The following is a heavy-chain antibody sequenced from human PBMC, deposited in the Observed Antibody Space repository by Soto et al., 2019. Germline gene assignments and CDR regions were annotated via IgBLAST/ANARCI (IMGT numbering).Heavy chain of an antibody. Sequence: GGSLRLSCAASGFTFSSYSMNWVRQAPGKGLEWVSYISSSSSTIYYADSVKGRFTISRDNAKNSLYLQMNSLRAEDTAVYYCASSDVLRYFDWLSRVPDYYYMDVWGKGTTVTVSS. CDR3: ASSDVLRYFDWLSRVPDYYYMDV. CDR1: GFTFSSYS. CDR2: ISSSSSTI. J-gene: IGHJ6*03. V-gene: IGHV3-48*01. D-gene: IGHD3-9*01.